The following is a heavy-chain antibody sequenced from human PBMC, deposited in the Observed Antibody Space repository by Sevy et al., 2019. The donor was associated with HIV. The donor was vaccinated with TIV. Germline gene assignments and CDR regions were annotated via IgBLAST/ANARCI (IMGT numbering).Heavy chain of an antibody. CDR3: ARDQVAGDGGLDY. V-gene: IGHV3-21*01. CDR1: GFTFSSYS. D-gene: IGHD6-19*01. J-gene: IGHJ4*02. CDR2: ISSSSSYI. Sequence: GESLKISCAASGFTFSSYSMNLVRQAPVKGLEWVSSISSSSSYIYYADSVKGRFTISRDNAKNSLYLQMNSLRAEDTAVYYCARDQVAGDGGLDYWGQGTLVTVSS.